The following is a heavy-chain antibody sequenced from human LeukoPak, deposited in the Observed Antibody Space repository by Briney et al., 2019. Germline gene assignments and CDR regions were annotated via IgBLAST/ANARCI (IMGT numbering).Heavy chain of an antibody. J-gene: IGHJ4*02. CDR3: ARGSLYSSSWYTPPFDY. CDR1: GGSFSGYY. Sequence: SETLSLTCAVYGGSFSGYYWSWIRQPPGKGLEWIGEINHSGSTNYNPSLKSRVTISVDTSKNQFSLKLSSVTAADTAVYYCARGSLYSSSWYTPPFDYWGQGTLVTVSS. V-gene: IGHV4-34*01. D-gene: IGHD6-13*01. CDR2: INHSGST.